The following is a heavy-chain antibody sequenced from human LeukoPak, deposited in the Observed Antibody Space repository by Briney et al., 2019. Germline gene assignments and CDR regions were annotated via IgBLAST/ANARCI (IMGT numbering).Heavy chain of an antibody. CDR2: IKQDGSEK. J-gene: IGHJ4*02. CDR1: GFMLSSYW. CDR3: ARDLDSSSWYLNGFDY. D-gene: IGHD6-13*01. V-gene: IGHV3-7*01. Sequence: GGSLRLSCAASGFMLSSYWMSWVRQAPGKGLEWVANIKQDGSEKYYVDSVKGRFTISRDNAKNSLYLQMNSLRAEDTAVYYCARDLDSSSWYLNGFDYWGQGTLVTVSS.